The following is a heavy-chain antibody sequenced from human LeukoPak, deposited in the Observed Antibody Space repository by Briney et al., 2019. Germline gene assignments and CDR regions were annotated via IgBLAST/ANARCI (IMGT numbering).Heavy chain of an antibody. CDR1: GYTFTSYG. CDR3: ARVPLALWFGEFLDY. V-gene: IGHV1-18*01. CDR2: ISAYNGNT. D-gene: IGHD3-10*01. Sequence: ASVKVSCKASGYTFTSYGISWVRQAPGQGLEWMGWISAYNGNTNYAQKLQGRVTMTTDTSTSTAYMELRSLRSDDTAVYYCARVPLALWFGEFLDYWGQGTLVTVSS. J-gene: IGHJ4*02.